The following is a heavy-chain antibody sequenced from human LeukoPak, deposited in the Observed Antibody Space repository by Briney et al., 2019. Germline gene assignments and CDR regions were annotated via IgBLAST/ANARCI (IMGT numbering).Heavy chain of an antibody. V-gene: IGHV3-23*01. CDR1: GFTFSSYA. J-gene: IGHJ6*02. Sequence: GASLRLSCAASGFTFSSYAMSWVRQAPGKGLEWVSTINSDGSTYYADSVKGRFTISRDSSNTLYLQMNSLRAEDTAVYYCAKSAAAGDHYYGMDVWGQGTTVTVSS. CDR2: INSDGST. CDR3: AKSAAAGDHYYGMDV. D-gene: IGHD6-13*01.